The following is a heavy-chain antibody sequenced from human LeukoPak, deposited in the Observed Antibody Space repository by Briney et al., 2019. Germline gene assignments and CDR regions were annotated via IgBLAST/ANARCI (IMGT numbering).Heavy chain of an antibody. Sequence: ASVKVSCKASGYTFTGYYIQWVRQAPGQGLEWMGWVNPNSGGTKYAQKFQGRVTMTRDTSISTAYVELGRLRSDGTAIYYCARVAVAGTFEYYFDYWGQGSLVIVSS. V-gene: IGHV1-2*02. D-gene: IGHD6-19*01. J-gene: IGHJ4*02. CDR1: GYTFTGYY. CDR2: VNPNSGGT. CDR3: ARVAVAGTFEYYFDY.